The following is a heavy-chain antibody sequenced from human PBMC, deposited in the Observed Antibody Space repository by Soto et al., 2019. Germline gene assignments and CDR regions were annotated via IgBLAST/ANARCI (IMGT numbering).Heavy chain of an antibody. J-gene: IGHJ3*01. CDR2: IDWEDDR. D-gene: IGHD3-16*01. CDR1: GFSLSTSGVS. Sequence: SGPTLVNPTQTLTLTCTLSGFSLSTSGVSVGWVRQPPGKALEWLARIDWEDDRYYDTSLKTRLTISMDTSINQVVLTMTNMDPLDTATYCCARFTAESDAFDFWGQRTMVTVSS. V-gene: IGHV2-70*11. CDR3: ARFTAESDAFDF.